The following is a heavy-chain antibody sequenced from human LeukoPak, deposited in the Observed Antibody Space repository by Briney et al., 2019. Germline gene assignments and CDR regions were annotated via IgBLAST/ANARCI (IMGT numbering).Heavy chain of an antibody. D-gene: IGHD2-15*01. CDR1: GFTFSSYS. J-gene: IGHJ4*02. Sequence: GGSLRLSCAASGFTFSSYSMNWVRQAPGKGLEWVAVIWYDGSNKYYADSVKGRFTISRDNSKNTLYLQMNSLRAEDTAVYYCARDCGGGSCYFLDYWGQGTLVTVSS. V-gene: IGHV3-33*08. CDR3: ARDCGGGSCYFLDY. CDR2: IWYDGSNK.